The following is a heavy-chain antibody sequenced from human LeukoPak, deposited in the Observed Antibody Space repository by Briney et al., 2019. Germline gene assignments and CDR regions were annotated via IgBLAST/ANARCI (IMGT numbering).Heavy chain of an antibody. CDR1: GFTFDDYA. V-gene: IGHV3-9*01. D-gene: IGHD6-19*01. CDR2: ISWNSGSI. J-gene: IGHJ4*02. Sequence: GRSLRLSCAASGFTFDDYAMQWVRQAPAKGLEGGSGISWNSGSIGYADSVKGRFTISRDNAKNSLYLQMNSLSAEDTALYYCAKDREGYSSTFDYWGQGTLVTVSS. CDR3: AKDREGYSSTFDY.